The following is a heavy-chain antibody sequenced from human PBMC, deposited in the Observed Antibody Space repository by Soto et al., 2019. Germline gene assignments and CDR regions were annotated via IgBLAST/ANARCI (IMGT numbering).Heavy chain of an antibody. D-gene: IGHD2-2*03. J-gene: IGHJ3*01. CDR3: ARFVANGYDAFDL. CDR2: TYYRSKWDN. Sequence: PSQTLSLTCAISGDSVSSNTAAWNWIRHSPSRGLEWLGRTYYRSKWDNDYAVSVKSRIIINPDTSKNQFSLQLNSVTPEDTAAYYCARFVANGYDAFDLWGQGTMVTVSS. CDR1: GDSVSSNTAA. V-gene: IGHV6-1*01.